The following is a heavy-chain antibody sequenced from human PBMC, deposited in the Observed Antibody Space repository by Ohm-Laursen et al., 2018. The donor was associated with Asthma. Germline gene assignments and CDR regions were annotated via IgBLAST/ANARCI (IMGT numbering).Heavy chain of an antibody. CDR3: ARGYSSSSLFVLYYYNMDV. J-gene: IGHJ6*02. V-gene: IGHV3-33*05. Sequence: SLRLSCSASGFTFSSYGMHWVRQAPGKGLEWVAVISYDGSDKSYPDSVKGRFTISRDNAKNSLYLQMNSLRAEDTAVYYCARGYSSSSLFVLYYYNMDVWGQGTTVTVSS. D-gene: IGHD6-6*01. CDR1: GFTFSSYG. CDR2: ISYDGSDK.